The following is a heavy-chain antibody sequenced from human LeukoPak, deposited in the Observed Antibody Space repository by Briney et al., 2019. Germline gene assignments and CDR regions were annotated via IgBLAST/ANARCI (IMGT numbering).Heavy chain of an antibody. CDR2: ISGSGGST. CDR1: GFTFSSYA. D-gene: IGHD6-13*01. CDR3: AKDRVLVAAAGATDY. V-gene: IGHV3-23*01. Sequence: GGSLRLSCAASGFTFSSYAMSWVRQAPGKGLEWVSAISGSGGSTYYADSVKGRFTISRDNSKNTLYLQMNSLRAGDTAVYYCAKDRVLVAAAGATDYWGQGTLVTVPS. J-gene: IGHJ4*02.